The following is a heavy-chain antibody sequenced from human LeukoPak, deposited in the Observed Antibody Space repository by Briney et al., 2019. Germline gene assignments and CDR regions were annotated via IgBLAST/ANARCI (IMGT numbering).Heavy chain of an antibody. Sequence: GALRLSCAASGFTFSSYGMHWVRQAPGKGLEWVAFIRYDGSNKYYADSVKGRFTISRDNSKNTLYLQMNSLRAEDTAVYYCAKVFGGNSARGAFDIWGQGTMVTVSS. J-gene: IGHJ3*02. D-gene: IGHD4-23*01. CDR3: AKVFGGNSARGAFDI. CDR1: GFTFSSYG. CDR2: IRYDGSNK. V-gene: IGHV3-30*02.